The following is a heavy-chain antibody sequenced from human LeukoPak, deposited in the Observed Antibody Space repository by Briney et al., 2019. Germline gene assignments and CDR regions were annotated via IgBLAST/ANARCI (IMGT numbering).Heavy chain of an antibody. CDR2: ISSSSSTI. V-gene: IGHV3-48*01. J-gene: IGHJ6*02. CDR1: GFTFSSYS. D-gene: IGHD2-2*01. CDR3: ARGRSSTSSYYYYGMDV. Sequence: GGSLRLSCAASGFTFSSYSMNWVRQAPGKGLEWVSYISSSSSTIYYADSVKGRFTISRDNAKNSLYLQMNSLRAEDTAVYYCARGRSSTSSYYYYGMDVWGQGTTVTVSS.